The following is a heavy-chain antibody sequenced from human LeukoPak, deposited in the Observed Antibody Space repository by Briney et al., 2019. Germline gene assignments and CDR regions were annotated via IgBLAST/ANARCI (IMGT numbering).Heavy chain of an antibody. V-gene: IGHV3-74*01. D-gene: IGHD4-17*01. J-gene: IGHJ4*02. Sequence: GGSLRLSCAASGFTFSSYWMHWVRQVPGKGLVWVSRINSDGSSTNYADSVKGRFTISRDNANNTLYLQMNSLRAEDTAVYYCARGEDYGDGRYYFDYWGQGTLVTVSS. CDR3: ARGEDYGDGRYYFDY. CDR2: INSDGSST. CDR1: GFTFSSYW.